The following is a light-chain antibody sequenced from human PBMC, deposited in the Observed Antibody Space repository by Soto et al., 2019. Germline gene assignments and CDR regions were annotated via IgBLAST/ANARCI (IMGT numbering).Light chain of an antibody. CDR2: LTS. J-gene: IGKJ1*01. V-gene: IGKV3-11*01. CDR1: QAVNTR. Sequence: EIVLTQSPATLSSFPGDRVTLSCRSSQAVNTRLAWYQHTPGQAPRLRTSLTSNRAAGIPASFSGSGSGTGFTLTISDVQPEDFAVYYCHQRQRWPRTFGQGTKVDIK. CDR3: HQRQRWPRT.